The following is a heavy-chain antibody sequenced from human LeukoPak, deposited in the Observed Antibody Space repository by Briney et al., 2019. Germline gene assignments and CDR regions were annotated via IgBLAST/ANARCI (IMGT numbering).Heavy chain of an antibody. V-gene: IGHV3-30-3*01. Sequence: GGSLRLSCAASGFTFSSYAMHWVRQAPGKGLEWVAVISYDGSNKYYADSVKGRFTISRDNSKNTLYLQMNSLRAEDTAVYYCAREAWAPGYSSGWARGEFDYWGQGTLVTVSS. CDR1: GFTFSSYA. CDR3: AREAWAPGYSSGWARGEFDY. D-gene: IGHD6-19*01. CDR2: ISYDGSNK. J-gene: IGHJ4*02.